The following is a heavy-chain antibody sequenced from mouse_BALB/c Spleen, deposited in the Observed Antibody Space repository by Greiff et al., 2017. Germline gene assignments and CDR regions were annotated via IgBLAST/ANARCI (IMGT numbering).Heavy chain of an antibody. CDR1: GFTFNTYA. Sequence: EVQLVESGGGLVQPKGSLKLSCAASGFTFNTYAMNWVRQAPGKGLEWVARIRSKSNNYATYYADSVKDRFTISRDDSQSMLYLQMNNLKTEDTAMYYCVRQNYGIPYWYFDVWGAGTTVTVSS. CDR3: VRQNYGIPYWYFDV. J-gene: IGHJ1*01. D-gene: IGHD1-1*01. CDR2: IRSKSNNYAT. V-gene: IGHV10-1*02.